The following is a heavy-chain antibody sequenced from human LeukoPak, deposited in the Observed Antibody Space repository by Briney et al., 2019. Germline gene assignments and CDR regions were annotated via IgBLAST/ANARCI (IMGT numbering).Heavy chain of an antibody. Sequence: ASVKVSCKASGYSFTDYYIHWVRQAPGQGLEWMGWINPNSGDTNYAQKFQGRVTMTRDTSISTAYMDLIRLRSDDTAVYYCAADYDFWSGYYMDWGQGTLVTVSS. CDR2: INPNSGDT. D-gene: IGHD3-3*01. J-gene: IGHJ4*02. CDR3: AADYDFWSGYYMD. CDR1: GYSFTDYY. V-gene: IGHV1-2*02.